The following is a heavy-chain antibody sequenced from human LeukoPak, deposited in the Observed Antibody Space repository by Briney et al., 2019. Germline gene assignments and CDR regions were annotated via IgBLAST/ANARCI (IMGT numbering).Heavy chain of an antibody. J-gene: IGHJ4*02. CDR2: INWNGDRT. Sequence: GGSLSLSCAASGFTFHDYDMSWVRQSPGKGLEWVSGINWNGDRTGYADSVKGRFTISRDNAKKSLYLQMNSLRAEDTALYYCARRDYYGSGSPDFWGQGTLVTVSS. CDR3: ARRDYYGSGSPDF. V-gene: IGHV3-20*04. CDR1: GFTFHDYD. D-gene: IGHD3-10*01.